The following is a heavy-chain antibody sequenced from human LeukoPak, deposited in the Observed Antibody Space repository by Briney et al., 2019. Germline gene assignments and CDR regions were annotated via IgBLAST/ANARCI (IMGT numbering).Heavy chain of an antibody. Sequence: PSETLSLTCTVSGGSISSSSYYWGWIRQPPGKGLEWIGSIYYSGSTYYNPSLKSRVTISVDTSKNQFSLKLSSVTAADTAVYYCARGYGSGSYIYYYGMDVWGQGTTVTVSS. D-gene: IGHD3-10*01. CDR1: GGSISSSSYY. CDR2: IYYSGST. CDR3: ARGYGSGSYIYYYGMDV. J-gene: IGHJ6*02. V-gene: IGHV4-39*07.